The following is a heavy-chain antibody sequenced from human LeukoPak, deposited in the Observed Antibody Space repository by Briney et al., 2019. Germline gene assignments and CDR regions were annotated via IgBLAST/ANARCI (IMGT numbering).Heavy chain of an antibody. D-gene: IGHD3-16*01. J-gene: IGHJ3*02. CDR2: ISSSSTTK. CDR1: GFTFSDYY. CDR3: ARGGSTGYDYNAFDI. V-gene: IGHV3-11*04. Sequence: PGGSLRLSCAASGFTFSDYYMSWIRQAPGKGLEWVSYISSSSTTKLYADSVKGRFTISRDNSKNSLYLQMNSLSAEDTAVYYCARGGSTGYDYNAFDIWGQGTMVTVSS.